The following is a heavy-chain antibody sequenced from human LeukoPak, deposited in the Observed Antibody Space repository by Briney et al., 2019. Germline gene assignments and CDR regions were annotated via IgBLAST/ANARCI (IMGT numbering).Heavy chain of an antibody. CDR3: AKDIKKKQAVAGYYFDY. CDR2: ISWNSGSI. Sequence: GGSLRLSCAASGFTFSSYAMHWVRQAPGKGLEWVSGISWNSGSIGYADSVKGRFTISRDNAKNSLYLQMNSLRAEDTALYYCAKDIKKKQAVAGYYFDYWGQGTLVTVSS. D-gene: IGHD6-19*01. J-gene: IGHJ4*02. CDR1: GFTFSSYA. V-gene: IGHV3-9*01.